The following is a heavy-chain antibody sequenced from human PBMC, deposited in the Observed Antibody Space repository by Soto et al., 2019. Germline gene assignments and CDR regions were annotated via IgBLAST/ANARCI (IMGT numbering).Heavy chain of an antibody. CDR1: GVNFSSYA. Sequence: WWSLRLSCAASGVNFSSYAMNWVRQAPGKGLEWVSTISDTGGGTFYAGSVKGRFTISRDNSKNTLYLQMHSLRADDSAIYFCAVGRHKTSGSNTGLDPWGRGTLVTVSS. CDR3: AVGRHKTSGSNTGLDP. CDR2: ISDTGGGT. V-gene: IGHV3-23*01. D-gene: IGHD3-22*01. J-gene: IGHJ5*02.